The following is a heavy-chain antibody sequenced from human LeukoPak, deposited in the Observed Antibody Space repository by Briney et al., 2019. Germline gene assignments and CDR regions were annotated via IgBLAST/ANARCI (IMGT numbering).Heavy chain of an antibody. CDR2: INPSGGST. CDR1: GYTFTSYY. D-gene: IGHD3-3*01. V-gene: IGHV1-46*01. J-gene: IGHJ6*03. Sequence: GASVKVSCKASGYTFTSYYMHWVRQAPGQGLEWMGIINPSGGSTSYAQKFQGRVTMTRDTSTSTVYMELSSLRSEDTAVYYCARGSRNRITIFGVVMPNYYYYMDVWGKGTTVTVSS. CDR3: ARGSRNRITIFGVVMPNYYYYMDV.